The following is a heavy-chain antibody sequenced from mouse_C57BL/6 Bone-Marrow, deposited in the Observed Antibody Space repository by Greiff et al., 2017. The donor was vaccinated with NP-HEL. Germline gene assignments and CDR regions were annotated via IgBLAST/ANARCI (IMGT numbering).Heavy chain of an antibody. V-gene: IGHV1-76*01. CDR1: GYTFTDYY. Sequence: QVQLQQSGAELVRPGASVKLSCKASGYTFTDYYINWVKQRPGQGLAWIARIYPGSGNTYYNEKFKGKATLTAEKSSSTAYMQLSSLTSEDSAVYFCARRLYFDYWGQGTTLTVSS. J-gene: IGHJ2*01. CDR2: IYPGSGNT. CDR3: ARRLYFDY.